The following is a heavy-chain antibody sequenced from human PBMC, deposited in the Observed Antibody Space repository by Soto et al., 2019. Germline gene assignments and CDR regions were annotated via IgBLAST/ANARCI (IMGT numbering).Heavy chain of an antibody. CDR3: ARLGYCSGGSCRTYYYYGMDV. V-gene: IGHV3-33*01. CDR1: GFTFSSYG. J-gene: IGHJ6*02. Sequence: LRLSCAASGFTFSSYGMHWVRQAPGKGLEWVAVIWYDGSNKYYADSVKGRFTISRDNSKNTLYLQMNSLRAEDTAVYYCARLGYCSGGSCRTYYYYGMDVWGQGTTVTVS. CDR2: IWYDGSNK. D-gene: IGHD2-15*01.